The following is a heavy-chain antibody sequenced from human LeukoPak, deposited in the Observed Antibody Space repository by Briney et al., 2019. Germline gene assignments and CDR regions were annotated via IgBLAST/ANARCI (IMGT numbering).Heavy chain of an antibody. V-gene: IGHV1-24*01. CDR3: ARLQEWLAPFDY. J-gene: IGHJ4*02. CDR2: FDPEDGET. Sequence: GASVKVSCKVSGYTLTELSMHWVRQAPGKGLEWMGGFDPEDGETIYAQKFQGRVTITADESTTTAYMELSSLRSEDTAMYYCARLQEWLAPFDYWGQGTLVTVSS. D-gene: IGHD6-19*01. CDR1: GYTLTELS.